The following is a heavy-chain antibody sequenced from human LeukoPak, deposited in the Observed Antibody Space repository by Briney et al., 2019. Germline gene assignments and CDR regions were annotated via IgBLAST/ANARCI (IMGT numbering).Heavy chain of an antibody. CDR1: GYTLSELS. Sequence: ASVKVSCKVSGYTLSELSMHWVRQAPGKGREWMGGFDPQDGETLYAQKFQGRVTITEDTSTDTAYMELSSLRSEDTAVYYCATGNIDALPDRYYYYMDFWGKGTTVTVSS. D-gene: IGHD2/OR15-2a*01. CDR3: ATGNIDALPDRYYYYMDF. V-gene: IGHV1-24*01. CDR2: FDPQDGET. J-gene: IGHJ6*03.